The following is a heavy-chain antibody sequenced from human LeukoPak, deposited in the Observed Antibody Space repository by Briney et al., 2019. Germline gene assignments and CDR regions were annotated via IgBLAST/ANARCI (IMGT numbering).Heavy chain of an antibody. CDR2: IHYSGST. CDR1: GGSISSSSYY. Sequence: SETLSLTCTVSGGSISSSSYYWAWIRQPPGKGLEWIGSIHYSGSTYYNPSLQSRVTISIDTSKNQFSLKLSSVTAADTAVYYCARVAVEPCGGDCYGQDDYWGQGTLVTVSS. CDR3: ARVAVEPCGGDCYGQDDY. J-gene: IGHJ4*02. D-gene: IGHD2-21*02. V-gene: IGHV4-39*07.